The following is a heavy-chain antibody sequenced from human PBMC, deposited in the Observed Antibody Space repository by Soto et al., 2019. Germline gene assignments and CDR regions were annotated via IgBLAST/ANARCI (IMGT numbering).Heavy chain of an antibody. D-gene: IGHD3-22*01. Sequence: QVKLVQSGTEVKQPGASMKVSCKASGYSFATSGISWVRQAPEQGLEWMGWISAYNGNTNYDQKLQDRVTMTTDTSTSTAYLELRNLRSDDTAVYYCARAGQYYDSSGYANWGQGTLVTVSS. V-gene: IGHV1-18*01. CDR1: GYSFATSG. CDR2: ISAYNGNT. CDR3: ARAGQYYDSSGYAN. J-gene: IGHJ4*02.